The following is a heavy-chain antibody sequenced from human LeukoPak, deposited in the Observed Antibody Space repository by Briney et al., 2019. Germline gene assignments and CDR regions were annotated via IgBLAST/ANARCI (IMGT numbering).Heavy chain of an antibody. J-gene: IGHJ4*02. V-gene: IGHV4-34*01. CDR2: INHSGST. CDR3: ARLIEYSSSFDY. CDR1: GGSFSHYY. Sequence: SETLSLTCAVYGGSFSHYYWSWIRQPPGKGLEWIGEINHSGSTNYDPSLKSRVTISVDTSKNQFSLKLSSVTAADTAVYYCARLIEYSSSFDYWGQGILVTVSS. D-gene: IGHD6-6*01.